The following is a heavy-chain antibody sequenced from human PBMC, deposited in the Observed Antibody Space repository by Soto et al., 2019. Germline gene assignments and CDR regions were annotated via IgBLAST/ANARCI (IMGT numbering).Heavy chain of an antibody. CDR3: ARDGSMITFGGVIVPLDY. D-gene: IGHD3-16*02. V-gene: IGHV3-33*01. Sequence: GGSLRLSCAASGFTFSSYGMHWVRQAPGKGLEWVAVIWYDGSNKYYADSVKGRFTISRDNSKNTLYLQMNSLRAEDTAVYYCARDGSMITFGGVIVPLDYWGQGTLVTVSS. J-gene: IGHJ4*02. CDR2: IWYDGSNK. CDR1: GFTFSSYG.